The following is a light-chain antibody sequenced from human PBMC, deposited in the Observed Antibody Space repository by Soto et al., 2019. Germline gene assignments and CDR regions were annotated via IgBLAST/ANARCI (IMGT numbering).Light chain of an antibody. Sequence: EIVLTQSPGTLSLSPGERATLSCMASQTVSSSFLAWYQQKPGQAPRLLIYGASSRATGIPDRFSGSGSGTDFTRTISRLEPEDFAVYYCQQCGTSPKTFGQGTKVEIK. V-gene: IGKV3-20*01. CDR1: QTVSSSF. CDR3: QQCGTSPKT. J-gene: IGKJ1*01. CDR2: GAS.